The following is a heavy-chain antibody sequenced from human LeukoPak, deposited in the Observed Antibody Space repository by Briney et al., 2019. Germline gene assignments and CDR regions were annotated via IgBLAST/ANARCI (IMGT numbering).Heavy chain of an antibody. J-gene: IGHJ6*02. D-gene: IGHD6-19*01. V-gene: IGHV1-46*01. Sequence: GAXVKVSCKASGYTFTSYYMHWVRQAPGQGLEWMGIINPSGGSTSYAQKFQGRVTMTRDTSTSTVYMELSSLRSEDTAVYYCARDRVAVAGSSEYYGMDVWGQGTTVTVSS. CDR3: ARDRVAVAGSSEYYGMDV. CDR1: GYTFTSYY. CDR2: INPSGGST.